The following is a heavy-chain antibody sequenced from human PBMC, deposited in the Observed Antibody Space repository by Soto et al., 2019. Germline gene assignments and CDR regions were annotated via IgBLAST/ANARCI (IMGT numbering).Heavy chain of an antibody. V-gene: IGHV4-31*03. CDR1: GASITRGGSF. J-gene: IGHJ5*02. CDR2: IGYSGAT. Sequence: PSETLSLTCTVSGASITRGGSFWSWIRQHPGKGPEWIAFIGYSGATSYNPSLASRVTISADTYKSQFSLNLRSVTAADTAVYYCGRGCASTKWFVPWGPGTLVTVS. D-gene: IGHD2-15*01. CDR3: GRGCASTKWFVP.